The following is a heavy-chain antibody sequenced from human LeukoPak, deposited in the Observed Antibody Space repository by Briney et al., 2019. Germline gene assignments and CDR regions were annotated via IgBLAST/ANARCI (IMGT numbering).Heavy chain of an antibody. Sequence: ASVKVSCKASGYTFTSYGISWVRQAPGQGLEWMGWISAYNGNTNYAQKLQGRVTMTTDTSTSTAYMELRSLRSDDTAVYYCASSMGVIRPNEYFQHWGQGTLVTVSS. CDR1: GYTFTSYG. CDR3: ASSMGVIRPNEYFQH. CDR2: ISAYNGNT. V-gene: IGHV1-18*01. J-gene: IGHJ1*01. D-gene: IGHD3-16*02.